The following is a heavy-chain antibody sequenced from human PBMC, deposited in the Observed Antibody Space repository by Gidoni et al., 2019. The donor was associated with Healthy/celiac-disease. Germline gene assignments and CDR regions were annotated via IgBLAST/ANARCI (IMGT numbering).Heavy chain of an antibody. CDR3: ASKTPIVGATTSSWFDP. D-gene: IGHD1-26*01. V-gene: IGHV3-21*01. Sequence: EVQLVESGGGLVKPGGSLRLSCAASGFTFSSYSMNWVRQGPGKGMEWVSSISSSSSYIYYADPVKGRFTISRDNAKNSLYLQMNSLRAEDTAVYYCASKTPIVGATTSSWFDPWGQGTLVTVSS. J-gene: IGHJ5*02. CDR2: ISSSSSYI. CDR1: GFTFSSYS.